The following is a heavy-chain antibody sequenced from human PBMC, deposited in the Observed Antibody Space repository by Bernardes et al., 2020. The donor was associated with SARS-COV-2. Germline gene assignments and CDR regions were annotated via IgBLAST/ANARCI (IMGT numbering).Heavy chain of an antibody. V-gene: IGHV3-30-3*01. Sequence: GSLRLSCAASGFTFSSYAMHWVRQAPGKGLEWVAVISYDGSNKYYADSVKGRFTISRDNSKNTLYLQMNSLRAEDTAVYYCASGYHHYYYYYGMDVWGQGTTVTVSS. CDR1: GFTFSSYA. D-gene: IGHD3-22*01. J-gene: IGHJ6*02. CDR3: ASGYHHYYYYYGMDV. CDR2: ISYDGSNK.